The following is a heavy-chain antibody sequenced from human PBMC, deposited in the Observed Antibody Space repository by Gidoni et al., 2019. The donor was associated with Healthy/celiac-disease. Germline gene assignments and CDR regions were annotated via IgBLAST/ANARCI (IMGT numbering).Heavy chain of an antibody. J-gene: IGHJ6*02. CDR3: ARGTRNYYYYYGMDV. CDR1: GGSLSGYY. V-gene: IGHV4-34*01. Sequence: QVQLQQWGAGLLKPSETLSLTCDVYGGSLSGYYWSWIRQPPGKGLEWIGEINHSGSTNYNPSLKSRVTISVDTSKNQFSLKLSSVTAADTAVYYCARGTRNYYYYYGMDVWGQGTTVTVSS. CDR2: INHSGST.